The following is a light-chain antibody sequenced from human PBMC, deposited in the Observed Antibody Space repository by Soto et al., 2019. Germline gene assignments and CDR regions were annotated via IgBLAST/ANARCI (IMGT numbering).Light chain of an antibody. V-gene: IGKV1-5*03. J-gene: IGKJ1*01. CDR1: QGISSW. CDR3: QQCNSYSRS. CDR2: KAS. Sequence: DIQMTQSPSSVSASVGDRVTITCRASQGISSWLAWYQQKPGKAPKLLICKASSLESGVPSRFSGSGSGTEFTLTISSLQPDDFATYYCQQCNSYSRSFGQGTKVDIK.